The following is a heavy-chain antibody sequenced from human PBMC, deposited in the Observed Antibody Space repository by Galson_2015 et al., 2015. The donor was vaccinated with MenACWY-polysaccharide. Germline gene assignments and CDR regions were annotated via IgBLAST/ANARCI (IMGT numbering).Heavy chain of an antibody. J-gene: IGHJ4*02. CDR3: ATTPGIAVASTVGYFDY. V-gene: IGHV1-24*01. CDR2: FDPEDGET. Sequence: SVKVSCKVSGYTLTELSMHWVRQAPGKGLEWMGGFDPEDGETIYAQKFQGRVTMTEDTSTDTAYMELSSLRSEDTAVYYCATTPGIAVASTVGYFDYWGQGTLVTVSS. D-gene: IGHD6-19*01. CDR1: GYTLTELS.